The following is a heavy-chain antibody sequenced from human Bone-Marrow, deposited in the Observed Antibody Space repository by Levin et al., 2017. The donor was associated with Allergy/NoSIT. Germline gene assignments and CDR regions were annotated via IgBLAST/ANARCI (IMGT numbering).Heavy chain of an antibody. CDR2: IYYSGST. V-gene: IGHV4-31*03. CDR1: GGSISSGGYY. Sequence: SQTLSLTCTVSGGSISSGGYYWSWIRQHPGKGLEWIGYIYYSGSTYYNPSLKSRVTISVDTSKNQFSPKLSSVTAADTAVYYCARAGQGGTMVRGGRTYYFDYWGQGTLVTVSS. D-gene: IGHD3-10*01. CDR3: ARAGQGGTMVRGGRTYYFDY. J-gene: IGHJ4*02.